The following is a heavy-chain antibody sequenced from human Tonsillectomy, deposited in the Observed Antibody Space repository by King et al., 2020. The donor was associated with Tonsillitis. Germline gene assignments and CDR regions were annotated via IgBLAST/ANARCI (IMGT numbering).Heavy chain of an antibody. Sequence: VQLQESGPGLVKPSQTLSLTCTVSGGSISSGDYYWSWIRQPPGKGLEWIGYIYYSGSTYYNPSLKSRVTISVDPSKSQFSLKLSSVTAADTAVYYCARGSPPVVWFGESYMDVWGQGTTVTVSS. CDR2: IYYSGST. V-gene: IGHV4-30-4*01. D-gene: IGHD3-10*01. CDR1: GGSISSGDYY. CDR3: ARGSPPVVWFGESYMDV. J-gene: IGHJ6*02.